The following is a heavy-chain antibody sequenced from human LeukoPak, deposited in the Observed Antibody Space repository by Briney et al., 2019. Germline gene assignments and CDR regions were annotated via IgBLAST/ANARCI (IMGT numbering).Heavy chain of an antibody. CDR1: GFTFSSYA. Sequence: HSGGSLRLSCAASGFTFSSYAMSWVRQAPGKGLDWVSAISGSGTTTYYAGSVKGRFTISRGISKNTLYLQMNSLRAEDTAVYYCAKPLSAASGTDFHYWGQGTLVTVSS. V-gene: IGHV3-23*01. CDR2: ISGSGTTT. D-gene: IGHD6-13*01. CDR3: AKPLSAASGTDFHY. J-gene: IGHJ4*02.